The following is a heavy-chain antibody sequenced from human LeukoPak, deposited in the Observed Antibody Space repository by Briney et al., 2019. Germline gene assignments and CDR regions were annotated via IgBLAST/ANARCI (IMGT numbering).Heavy chain of an antibody. Sequence: PGGSLRLSCAASGFTVSSNYMSWVRQAPGKGLEWVSVIYSGGSTYYADSVKGRFTISRDNSKNTLYLQMNSLRVEDTAVYYCVPLNWNPPGDFDRWGQGTLVTVSS. J-gene: IGHJ4*02. V-gene: IGHV3-53*01. D-gene: IGHD1-20*01. CDR1: GFTVSSNY. CDR2: IYSGGST. CDR3: VPLNWNPPGDFDR.